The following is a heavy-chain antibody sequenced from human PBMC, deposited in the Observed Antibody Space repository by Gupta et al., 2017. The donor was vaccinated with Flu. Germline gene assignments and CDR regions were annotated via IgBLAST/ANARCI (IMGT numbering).Heavy chain of an antibody. CDR2: LSYGGSDD. J-gene: IGHJ5*01. D-gene: IGHD7-27*01. V-gene: IGHV3-30*18. Sequence: QARPAASGGGVVPPGRSLNISCAAYGFVFSRFPMHWLRPAPGTAPAWGAVLSYGGSDDYYANYVKGGFTISRDNSKDALFLKRNGLATDDTAMYYWAKGPRTGIRWGFDFWGQGTLVTVAS. CDR1: GFVFSRFP. CDR3: AKGPRTGIRWGFDF.